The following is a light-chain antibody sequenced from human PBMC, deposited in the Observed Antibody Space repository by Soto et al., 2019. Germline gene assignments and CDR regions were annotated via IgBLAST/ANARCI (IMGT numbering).Light chain of an antibody. CDR3: QQYNSYSMT. V-gene: IGKV1-5*01. CDR1: ESISAW. Sequence: DIQMTQSPSTLSASVGDRVTITCRASESISAWLAWYQQKPGRAPKLLIYDASSLESGVQSRFSGSGSGTEFTLTIRSLQPDDFATYYCQQYNSYSMTFGQGTKVDI. J-gene: IGKJ1*01. CDR2: DAS.